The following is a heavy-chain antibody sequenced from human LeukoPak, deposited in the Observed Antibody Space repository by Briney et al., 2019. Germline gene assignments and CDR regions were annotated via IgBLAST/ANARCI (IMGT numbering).Heavy chain of an antibody. J-gene: IGHJ4*02. D-gene: IGHD6-19*01. CDR3: ARVMYSSGWSFDY. CDR1: GFTFSSYW. V-gene: IGHV3-7*01. Sequence: PGGSLRLSCAASGFTFSSYWMSWVRQAPGKGLEWVANIKQDGSEKYYVDCVKGRFTISRDNAKNSLYLQMNSLRAEDTAVYYCARVMYSSGWSFDYWGQGTLVTVSS. CDR2: IKQDGSEK.